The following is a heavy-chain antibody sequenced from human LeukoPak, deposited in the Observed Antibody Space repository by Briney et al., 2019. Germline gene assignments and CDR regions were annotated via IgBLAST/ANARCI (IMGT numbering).Heavy chain of an antibody. V-gene: IGHV3-66*01. J-gene: IGHJ6*02. Sequence: GGSLRLSCAASGFTVTSSYINWVRQAPGKGLEWISVTYSGGTTYYSESVKDRFIVSRDNSKNTLYLQMSSLTGEDTAIYYCARDPSGTTIDNYYTLPKGMDVWGQGTTVTVSS. CDR1: GFTVTSSY. D-gene: IGHD3-3*01. CDR3: ARDPSGTTIDNYYTLPKGMDV. CDR2: TYSGGTT.